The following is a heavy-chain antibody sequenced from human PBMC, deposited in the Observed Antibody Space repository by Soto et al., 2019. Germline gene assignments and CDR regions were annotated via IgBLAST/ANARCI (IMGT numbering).Heavy chain of an antibody. Sequence: ASVKVSCKASGYTFTKYYIHWVRQAPGQGLEWMGIVDPSAGSTTYAQKFQGRIAMTRDTSTSTVYMELSSLRSDDTAVYFCVSHCSRRCSDWLDPWGQGTLVTVSS. J-gene: IGHJ5*02. CDR1: GYTFTKYY. D-gene: IGHD2-2*01. CDR2: VDPSAGST. CDR3: VSHCSRRCSDWLDP. V-gene: IGHV1-46*03.